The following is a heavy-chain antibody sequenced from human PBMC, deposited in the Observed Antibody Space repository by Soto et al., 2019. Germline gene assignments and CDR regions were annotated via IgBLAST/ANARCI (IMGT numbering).Heavy chain of an antibody. J-gene: IGHJ5*02. V-gene: IGHV3-23*01. D-gene: IGHD5-18*01. CDR1: GLTFSSYA. Sequence: EVQLLESGGGLVQPGASLRLSCAASGLTFSSYAMSWVRQAPGKGLEWVSAISGSGGSTYYADSVKGRFTISRDNSKNTLYLQMNSVRAEDTAVYYCAKDTVDTGQPNWFDPWGQGTLVTVSS. CDR2: ISGSGGST. CDR3: AKDTVDTGQPNWFDP.